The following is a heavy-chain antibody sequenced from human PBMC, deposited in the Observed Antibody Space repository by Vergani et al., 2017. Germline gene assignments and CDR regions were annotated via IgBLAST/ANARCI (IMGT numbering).Heavy chain of an antibody. V-gene: IGHV3-23*01. CDR3: AKVLRAAAAGTVWADY. CDR1: GFTFSSYA. J-gene: IGHJ4*02. CDR2: ISGSGGST. D-gene: IGHD6-13*01. Sequence: EVQLLESGGGLVQPGGSLRLSCAASGFTFSSYAMSWVRQAPGKGLEWVSAISGSGGSTYYADPVKGRFTISRDNSKNTLYLQMNSLRAEDTAVYYCAKVLRAAAAGTVWADYWGQGTLVTVSS.